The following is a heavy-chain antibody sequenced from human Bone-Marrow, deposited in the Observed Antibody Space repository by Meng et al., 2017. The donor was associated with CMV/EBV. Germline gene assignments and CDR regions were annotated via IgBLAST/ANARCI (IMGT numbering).Heavy chain of an antibody. J-gene: IGHJ4*02. D-gene: IGHD4-23*01. CDR1: GFTFSSYA. CDR2: ISYDGSNK. V-gene: IGHV3-30*04. CDR3: ARGAYYGGNSKVFSY. Sequence: GESLKISCAASGFTFSSYAMHWVRQAPGKGLEWVAVISYDGSNKYYADSVKGRITISRDNSKNTLYLQMNSLRAEDTAVYYCARGAYYGGNSKVFSYWGQGTLVTVSS.